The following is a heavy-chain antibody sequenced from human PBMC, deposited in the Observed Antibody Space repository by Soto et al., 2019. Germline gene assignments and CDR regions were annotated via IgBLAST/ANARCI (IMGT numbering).Heavy chain of an antibody. D-gene: IGHD3-22*01. Sequence: QVQLVQSGAEVKKPGASVKVSCKASGYTFTSYGISWVRQAPGQGLEWMGWISAYNGNTNYAQKLQGRVTMTTDTSTXTAXMXPRSLRSDDTAVYYCAREYYDSSGYYSHYYYYGMDVWGQGTTVTVSS. CDR3: AREYYDSSGYYSHYYYYGMDV. J-gene: IGHJ6*02. CDR2: ISAYNGNT. V-gene: IGHV1-18*01. CDR1: GYTFTSYG.